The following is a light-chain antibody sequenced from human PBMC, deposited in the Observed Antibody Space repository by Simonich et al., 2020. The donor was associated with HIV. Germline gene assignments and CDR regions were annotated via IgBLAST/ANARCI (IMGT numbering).Light chain of an antibody. V-gene: IGKV3-11*01. CDR3: QQRFNWPPYT. CDR1: QSVTSY. Sequence: EIVLTQSPATLSLSPGERAHLSCRASQSVTSYLAWYQHKPGQAPRLLIYDASNRATGIPARFSGSGSGTDVTLTISSLEPEDFAVYYCQQRFNWPPYTFGQGTKLEI. J-gene: IGKJ2*01. CDR2: DAS.